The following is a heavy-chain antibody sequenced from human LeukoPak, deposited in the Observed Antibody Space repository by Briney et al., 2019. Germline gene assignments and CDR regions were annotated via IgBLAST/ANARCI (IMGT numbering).Heavy chain of an antibody. CDR2: ISYDGSNK. V-gene: IGHV3-30*18. D-gene: IGHD3-22*01. CDR1: GFTFSSYG. CDR3: AKGLRVYYYDSSGSWA. J-gene: IGHJ5*02. Sequence: GGSLRLSCAASGFTFSSYGMHWVRQAPGKGLEWVAVISYDGSNKYYADSVKGRFTISRDNSKNTLYLQMNSLRAEDTAVYYCAKGLRVYYYDSSGSWAWGQGTLVTVSS.